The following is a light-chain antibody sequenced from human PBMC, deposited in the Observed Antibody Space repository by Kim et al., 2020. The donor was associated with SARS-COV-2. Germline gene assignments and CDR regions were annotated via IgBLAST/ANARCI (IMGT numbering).Light chain of an antibody. V-gene: IGKV3-15*01. CDR2: DAS. Sequence: SPGDRATLSCRTSEDVRGYLAWYQQRPGQAPRLLIYDASTRATDIPARITGSGSGTEFTLTITNLQSEDFSIYYCQQYHSRPPWMFGQGTKVDIK. CDR3: QQYHSRPPWM. CDR1: EDVRGY. J-gene: IGKJ1*01.